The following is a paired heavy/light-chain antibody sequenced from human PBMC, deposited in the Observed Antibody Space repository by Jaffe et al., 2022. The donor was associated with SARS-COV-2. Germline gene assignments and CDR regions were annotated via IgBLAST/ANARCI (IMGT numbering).Heavy chain of an antibody. V-gene: IGHV3-15*01. Sequence: EVQLVESGGGLVKPGGSLRLSCAASGFTFINAWMSWVRQAPGKGLEWVGRIKSKTDGGTTDYAAPVKGRFTISRDDSRNTLYLQMNSLKTEDTAVYYCTTLGVVWGEFHYFYYMDVWGKGTSVTVSS. CDR1: GFTFINAW. J-gene: IGHJ6*03. CDR2: IKSKTDGGTT. D-gene: IGHD3-10*01. CDR3: TTLGVVWGEFHYFYYMDV.
Light chain of an antibody. CDR1: QRVRSN. CDR3: QQYDHWLPYT. J-gene: IGKJ2*01. Sequence: EIVMTQSPATLSVSPGERATLSCRASQRVRSNLAWYQQRPGQTPRLLIYGASTRATGIPARFSGSGSGTEFTLTISSLQSEDFAIYYCQQYDHWLPYTFGQGTKLEIK. V-gene: IGKV3-15*01. CDR2: GAS.